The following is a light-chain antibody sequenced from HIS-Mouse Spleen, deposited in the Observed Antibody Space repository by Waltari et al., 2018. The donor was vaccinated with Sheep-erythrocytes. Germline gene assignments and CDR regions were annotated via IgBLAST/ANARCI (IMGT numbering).Light chain of an antibody. J-gene: IGLJ1*01. V-gene: IGLV2-11*01. CDR2: DVS. CDR1: SRDVGGYND. CDR3: CSYAGSYNHV. Sequence: QSALTQTRSVSGSPGKSGTSSCTGTSRDVGGYNDLSWYQQHPGNAPKLMIYDVSKRPSGVPDRFSGSKSGNTASLTISGLQAEDEADYYCCSYAGSYNHVFATGTKVTVL.